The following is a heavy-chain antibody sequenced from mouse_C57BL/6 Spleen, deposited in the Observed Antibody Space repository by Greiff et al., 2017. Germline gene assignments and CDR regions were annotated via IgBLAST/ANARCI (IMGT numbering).Heavy chain of an antibody. CDR3: AKGGSTMVTTFDY. V-gene: IGHV5-17*01. CDR1: GFTFSDYG. D-gene: IGHD2-2*01. Sequence: EVQLVESGGGLVKPGGSLKLSCAASGFTFSDYGMHWVRQAPEKGLEWVAYISSGSSTIYYADTVKGRFTISRDNAKNTLFLQMTSLRSEDTAMYYCAKGGSTMVTTFDYWGQGTTLTVSS. J-gene: IGHJ2*01. CDR2: ISSGSSTI.